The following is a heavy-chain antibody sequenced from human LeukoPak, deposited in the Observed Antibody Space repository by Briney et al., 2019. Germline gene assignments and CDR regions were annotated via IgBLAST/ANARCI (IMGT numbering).Heavy chain of an antibody. CDR3: AGSLPKGSGFD. J-gene: IGHJ4*02. D-gene: IGHD1-26*01. V-gene: IGHV4-59*08. CDR1: GASISYYY. Sequence: SETLSLTCSVSGASISYYYWTWIRQSPGKGLEWIGYVYYSGSTNYNPSLKSRVTISLDTSKSQFSLKLVSVTAADTAVYYCAGSLPKGSGFDWGQGTLVTVSS. CDR2: VYYSGST.